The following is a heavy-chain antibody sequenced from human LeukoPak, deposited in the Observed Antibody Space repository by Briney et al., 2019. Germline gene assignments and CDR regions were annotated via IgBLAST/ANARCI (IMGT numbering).Heavy chain of an antibody. CDR1: GYTLTELS. J-gene: IGHJ6*03. Sequence: ASVKVSCKVSGYTLTELSMHWVRQAPGKGLEWMGGFDPEDGETIYAQKFQGRVTMTEDTSTDTAYMELSSLRSEDTAVYYCATGVVQPYYYYYYYMDVWGKGTTVTVSS. D-gene: IGHD2-21*01. CDR3: ATGVVQPYYYYYYYMDV. V-gene: IGHV1-24*01. CDR2: FDPEDGET.